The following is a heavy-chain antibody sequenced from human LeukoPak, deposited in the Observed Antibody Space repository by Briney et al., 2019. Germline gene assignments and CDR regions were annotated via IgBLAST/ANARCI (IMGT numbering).Heavy chain of an antibody. CDR1: GGTFSSYA. CDR3: ASGGYYYDSSGYYFDY. J-gene: IGHJ4*02. D-gene: IGHD3-22*01. CDR2: IIPIFGTA. V-gene: IGHV1-69*13. Sequence: GASVKVSCKASGGTFSSYAISWVRQAPGQGLEWMGGIIPIFGTANYAQKFQGRVTITADESTSTAYMELSSLRSEDTAVYYCASGGYYYDSSGYYFDYWGQGTLVTVSS.